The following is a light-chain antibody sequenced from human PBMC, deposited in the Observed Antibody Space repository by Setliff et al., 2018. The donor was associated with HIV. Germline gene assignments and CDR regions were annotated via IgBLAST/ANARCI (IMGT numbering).Light chain of an antibody. CDR3: QTWDSSTYVL. CDR1: KLGDKY. J-gene: IGLJ2*01. CDR2: QDN. Sequence: SYELTQPPSVSVSPGQTASITCPGDKLGDKYACWYQQKPGQSPVLVIYQDNKRPSGIPERFSGSNSGNTATLTISGTQAMDEADYYCQTWDSSTYVLFGGGTKVTVL. V-gene: IGLV3-1*01.